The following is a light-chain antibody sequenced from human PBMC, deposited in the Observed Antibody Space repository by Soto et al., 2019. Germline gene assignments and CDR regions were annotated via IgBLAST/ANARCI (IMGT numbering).Light chain of an antibody. CDR2: GNN. J-gene: IGLJ1*01. Sequence: QSVLTQPPSGSGAPGQRVTISCTGSSANIGAAYNVDWYQQLPGTAPKLLIYGNNNRPSGVPARCSGSKSGTSASLAIAGLQAEDEGDYYCQSYDSSLSGYVFGTGTKVTVL. V-gene: IGLV1-40*01. CDR1: SANIGAAYN. CDR3: QSYDSSLSGYV.